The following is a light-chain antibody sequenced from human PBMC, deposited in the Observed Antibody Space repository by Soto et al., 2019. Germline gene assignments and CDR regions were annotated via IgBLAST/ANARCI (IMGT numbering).Light chain of an antibody. CDR3: SSYTSTSTLYV. J-gene: IGLJ1*01. CDR2: EVR. V-gene: IGLV2-14*01. Sequence: QSVLTQPASVSGSLGQSITISCTGTSSDVGEYNYVSWYQQHPGIAPKLMIYEVRNRPSGVSNRFSGSKSGNTASLTISGLQTEDEADYSCSSYTSTSTLYVFGTGTKVTVL. CDR1: SSDVGEYNY.